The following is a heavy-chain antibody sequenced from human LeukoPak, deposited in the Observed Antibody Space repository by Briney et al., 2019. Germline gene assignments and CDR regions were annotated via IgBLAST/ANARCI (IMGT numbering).Heavy chain of an antibody. CDR1: GGSISSYY. V-gene: IGHV4-59*01. J-gene: IGHJ5*02. Sequence: PLETLSLTCTVSGGSISSYYWSWIRQPPGKGLEWIGYIYYSGSTNYNPSLKSRVTISVDTSKNQFSLKLSPVTAADTAVYYCARGDYDFWSGYLNWFDPWGQGTLVTVSS. CDR3: ARGDYDFWSGYLNWFDP. CDR2: IYYSGST. D-gene: IGHD3-3*01.